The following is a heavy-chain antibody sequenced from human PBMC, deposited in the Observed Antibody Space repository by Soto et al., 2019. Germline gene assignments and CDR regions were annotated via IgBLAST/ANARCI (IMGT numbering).Heavy chain of an antibody. CDR2: IYYSGST. CDR1: GGSISSYY. Sequence: SETLSLTCTVSGGSISSYYWSWIRQPPGKGLEWIGYIYYSGSTNYNPSLKSRVTISVDTSKNQFSLKLSSVTAADTAVYYCARLAYCGGDCPYYYYGMDVWGQGTTVTVSS. D-gene: IGHD2-21*02. J-gene: IGHJ6*02. V-gene: IGHV4-59*01. CDR3: ARLAYCGGDCPYYYYGMDV.